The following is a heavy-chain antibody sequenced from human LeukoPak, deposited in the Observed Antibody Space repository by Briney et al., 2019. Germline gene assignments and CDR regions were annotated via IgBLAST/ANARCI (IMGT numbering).Heavy chain of an antibody. J-gene: IGHJ4*02. CDR2: ISHDGSNK. Sequence: GGSLRLSCAASGFTFSSYAMHWVRQAPGKGLEWVAVISHDGSNKYYADSVKGRFTISRDNSKNTLYLQMNSLRAEDTAVYYCARDRDLAYCGGDCYPGPYYFDYWGQGTLVTVSS. CDR1: GFTFSSYA. CDR3: ARDRDLAYCGGDCYPGPYYFDY. V-gene: IGHV3-30-3*01. D-gene: IGHD2-21*02.